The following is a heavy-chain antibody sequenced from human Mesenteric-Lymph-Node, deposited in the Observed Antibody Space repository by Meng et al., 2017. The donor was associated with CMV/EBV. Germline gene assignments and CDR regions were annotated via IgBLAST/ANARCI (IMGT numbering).Heavy chain of an antibody. D-gene: IGHD5-24*01. V-gene: IGHV4-34*01. CDR1: GGSISSSY. Sequence: SETLSLTCTVSGGSISSSYWSWIRQPPGKALEWIGEVSHSEGSHYNPSLRSRVIISLDTSKNQFSLNLNSVTAADTALYYCARGIDAYKGGNYWGQGTLVTVSS. CDR3: ARGIDAYKGGNY. CDR2: VSHSEGS. J-gene: IGHJ4*02.